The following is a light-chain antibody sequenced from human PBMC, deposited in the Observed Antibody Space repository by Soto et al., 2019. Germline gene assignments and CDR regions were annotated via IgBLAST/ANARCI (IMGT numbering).Light chain of an antibody. J-gene: IGLJ1*01. Sequence: QSVLTQPASVSGSPGQSITVSCTGTSSDVGAYTHVAWYQQYPGKAPKLMIYEVSNRPSGVSHRFSGSRSGNTASLTISGLQAEDEADYYCSSYTSGTTLYVFGTGTKVTVL. CDR3: SSYTSGTTLYV. CDR1: SSDVGAYTH. V-gene: IGLV2-14*01. CDR2: EVS.